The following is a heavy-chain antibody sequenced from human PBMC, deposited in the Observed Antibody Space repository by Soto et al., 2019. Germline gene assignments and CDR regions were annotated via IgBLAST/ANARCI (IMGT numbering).Heavy chain of an antibody. V-gene: IGHV3-15*07. Sequence: GRSLRLSCAASGFTFTNAWINWVRQAPGKGLEWVGRIKSKTDGGTTDYAEPVKGRFAISRDDSNNMVYLQMNSLKIEDTAVYYCTTDSYSTIIIVRFDYLGHGNLVTVS. D-gene: IGHD3-22*01. CDR2: IKSKTDGGTT. CDR1: GFTFTNAW. CDR3: TTDSYSTIIIVRFDY. J-gene: IGHJ4*01.